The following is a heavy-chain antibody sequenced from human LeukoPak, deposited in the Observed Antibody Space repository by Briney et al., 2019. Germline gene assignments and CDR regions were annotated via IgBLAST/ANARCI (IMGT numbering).Heavy chain of an antibody. Sequence: PGESLRLSCVVSGFTFSNYAMSWVRQAPGKGLEWVSFIGGSGGSTYYADSVKGRFTISRDNSKNTLYLQMNSLRAEDTAVYYCARDRCSSTSCYWSWFDPWGQGTLVTVSS. CDR2: IGGSGGST. D-gene: IGHD2-2*01. CDR3: ARDRCSSTSCYWSWFDP. V-gene: IGHV3-23*01. J-gene: IGHJ5*02. CDR1: GFTFSNYA.